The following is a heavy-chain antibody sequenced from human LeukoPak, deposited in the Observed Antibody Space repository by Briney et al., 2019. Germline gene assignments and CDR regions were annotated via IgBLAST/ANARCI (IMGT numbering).Heavy chain of an antibody. J-gene: IGHJ5*02. CDR2: TSYDGSKK. V-gene: IGHV3-30-3*01. Sequence: GGSLRLSCAASGFTFRAHSMHWVRQTPGKGLEWVAFTSYDGSKKYYGDSVKGRFTISRDNSKNTLYLEVSTLRAEDAAVYYCTRNPEMQYWFDPWGQGTLVTVSS. CDR3: TRNPEMQYWFDP. CDR1: GFTFRAHS.